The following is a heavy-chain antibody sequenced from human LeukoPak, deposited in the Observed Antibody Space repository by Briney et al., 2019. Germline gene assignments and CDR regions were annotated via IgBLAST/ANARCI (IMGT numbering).Heavy chain of an antibody. Sequence: ASVKVSCKASGYTFTGDYMHWVRQAPGQGLEWMGWINPNSGGTNYARKFQGRVTMTRDTSISTAYMELSRLRSDDTAVYYCARAPAVYYYDSSGYHPRDYWGQGTLVTVSS. V-gene: IGHV1-2*02. J-gene: IGHJ4*02. CDR1: GYTFTGDY. CDR2: INPNSGGT. D-gene: IGHD3-22*01. CDR3: ARAPAVYYYDSSGYHPRDY.